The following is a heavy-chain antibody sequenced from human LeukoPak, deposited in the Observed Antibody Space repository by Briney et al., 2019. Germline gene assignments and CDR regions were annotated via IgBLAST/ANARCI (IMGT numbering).Heavy chain of an antibody. V-gene: IGHV4-34*01. CDR1: GGSFRGYY. D-gene: IGHD1-26*01. J-gene: IGHJ6*02. Sequence: SETLSLTCAVYGGSFRGYYWSWIRQPPGKGLEWIGEINHSGSINYNPSLKSRATISVDTSKNLFSLKLSSVTAADTAVFYCARGNSGSYYQREDYYYYGMDVWGQGTTVTVSS. CDR3: ARGNSGSYYQREDYYYYGMDV. CDR2: INHSGSI.